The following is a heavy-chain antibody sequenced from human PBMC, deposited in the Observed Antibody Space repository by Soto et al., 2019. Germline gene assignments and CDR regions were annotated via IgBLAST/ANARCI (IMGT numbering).Heavy chain of an antibody. CDR2: ISSSSSYI. Sequence: GGSLRLSCAASGFTFSSYSMNWVRQAPGKGLEWVSSISSSSSYIYYADSVKGRFTISRDNAKNSLYLQMNSLRAEDTTVYYCARDRDSSGCYPAYLFDYWGQGTLVTVSS. V-gene: IGHV3-21*01. J-gene: IGHJ4*02. CDR1: GFTFSSYS. D-gene: IGHD6-19*01. CDR3: ARDRDSSGCYPAYLFDY.